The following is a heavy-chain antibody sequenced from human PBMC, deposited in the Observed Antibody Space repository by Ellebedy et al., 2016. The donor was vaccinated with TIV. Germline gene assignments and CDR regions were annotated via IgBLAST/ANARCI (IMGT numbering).Heavy chain of an antibody. Sequence: PGGSLRLSCSASGFTFSGYAMHWVRQAPGKGLESVSAISSNGGSTYYLDSVKGRFTISRDNSKNTLYLQMSSLRAEDTAVYYCVKEGRNYFDSSGSSRDGFDIWGQGTMVTVSS. CDR1: GFTFSGYA. CDR3: VKEGRNYFDSSGSSRDGFDI. J-gene: IGHJ3*02. CDR2: ISSNGGST. D-gene: IGHD3-22*01. V-gene: IGHV3-64D*06.